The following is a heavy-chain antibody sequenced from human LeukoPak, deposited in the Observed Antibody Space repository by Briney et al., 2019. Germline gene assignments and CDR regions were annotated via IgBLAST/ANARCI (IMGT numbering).Heavy chain of an antibody. D-gene: IGHD3-22*01. CDR2: INPNSVGT. CDR1: GYTFTGYY. V-gene: IGHV1-2*02. Sequence: ASVKVSCKASGYTFTGYYMHWVRQAPGQGLEWMGWINPNSVGTNYAQKFQGRVTMTRDTSISTAYMELSRLRSDDTAVYYCARDKVNSEYYYDSSGYYLHDYWGQGTLVTVSS. CDR3: ARDKVNSEYYYDSSGYYLHDY. J-gene: IGHJ4*02.